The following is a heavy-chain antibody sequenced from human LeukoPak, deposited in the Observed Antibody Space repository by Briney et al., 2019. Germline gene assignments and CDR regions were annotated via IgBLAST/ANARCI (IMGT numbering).Heavy chain of an antibody. CDR1: GFRFSSYG. CDR3: ATDGYYGSGSYKYYYYYYYMDV. J-gene: IGHJ6*03. CDR2: IKEDGGEK. D-gene: IGHD3-10*01. V-gene: IGHV3-7*01. Sequence: GGSLRLSCTASGFRFSSYGMTWVRQAPGKGREWVADIKEDGGEKYYVDSVKGRFTISRDNAKNSLYLQMNSLRAEDTAVYYCATDGYYGSGSYKYYYYYYYMDVWGKGTTVTVSS.